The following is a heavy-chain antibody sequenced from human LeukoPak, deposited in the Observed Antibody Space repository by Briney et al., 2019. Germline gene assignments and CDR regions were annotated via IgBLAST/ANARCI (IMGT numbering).Heavy chain of an antibody. CDR3: TRATSSWSLR. CDR2: IKQDGSEK. V-gene: IGHV3-7*03. Sequence: GGSLRLSCAASGFTFSNYWMSWVRLAPGKGLEWVANIKQDGSEKYYVDSVKGRFTISRDNAKNSLYLQMNSLRAEDTAVYYCTRATSSWSLRWGQGTLVTVSS. CDR1: GFTFSNYW. D-gene: IGHD6-13*01. J-gene: IGHJ4*02.